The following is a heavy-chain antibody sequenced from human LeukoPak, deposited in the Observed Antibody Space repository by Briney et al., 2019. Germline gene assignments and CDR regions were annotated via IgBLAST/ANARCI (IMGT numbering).Heavy chain of an antibody. V-gene: IGHV3-23*01. CDR3: ASRDGYTLDY. CDR2: ISGSGGST. D-gene: IGHD5-24*01. Sequence: PGGSLRLSCAASGITFSGYAMSWVRQAPGKGLEWVSAISGSGGSTYYAVSVKSRFTISRDNFKNTLYLQMNSLRAEDTGVYYCASRDGYTLDYWGQGTLVTVSS. J-gene: IGHJ4*02. CDR1: GITFSGYA.